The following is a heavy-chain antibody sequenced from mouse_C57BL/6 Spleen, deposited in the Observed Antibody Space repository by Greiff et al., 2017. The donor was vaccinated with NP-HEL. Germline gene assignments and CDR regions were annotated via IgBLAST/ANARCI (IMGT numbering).Heavy chain of an antibody. CDR1: GYTFTEYT. J-gene: IGHJ3*01. CDR2: FYPGSGSI. V-gene: IGHV1-62-2*01. D-gene: IGHD4-1*01. CDR3: ARHEDRGYDWDLFAY. Sequence: VQLVESGAELVTPGASVKLSCKASGYTFTEYTIHWVKQRSGQGLEWIGWFYPGSGSIKYNEKFKDKATLTADKSSSTVYMELSRLTSEDSAVYFCARHEDRGYDWDLFAYWGQGTLVTVSA.